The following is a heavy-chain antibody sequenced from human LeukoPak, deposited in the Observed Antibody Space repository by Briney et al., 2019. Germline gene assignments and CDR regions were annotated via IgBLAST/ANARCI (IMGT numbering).Heavy chain of an antibody. D-gene: IGHD3-3*01. V-gene: IGHV3-48*04. CDR1: GFTFSSYS. CDR2: ISSSSSTI. CDR3: ARPQEDDFWSGYPGTNDAFDI. Sequence: GGSLRLSCAASGFTFSSYSMNWVRQAPGKGLEWVSYISSSSSTIYYADSVKGRFTISRDNAKNTLYLQMNSLRAEDTAVYYCARPQEDDFWSGYPGTNDAFDIWGQGTMVTVSS. J-gene: IGHJ3*02.